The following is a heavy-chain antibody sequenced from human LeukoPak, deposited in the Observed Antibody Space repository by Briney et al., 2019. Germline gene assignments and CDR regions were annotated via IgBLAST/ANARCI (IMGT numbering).Heavy chain of an antibody. CDR2: IIPIFGTA. Sequence: GASVKVSCKASGGTFSSYAISWVRQAPGQGLEWMGGIIPIFGTANYAQKFQGRVTITADKSTSTAYMELSSLRSEDTAVYYCARGGRGYSGYDLYYYYYYMDVWGKGTTVTVSS. CDR1: GGTFSSYA. V-gene: IGHV1-69*06. J-gene: IGHJ6*03. CDR3: ARGGRGYSGYDLYYYYYYMDV. D-gene: IGHD5-12*01.